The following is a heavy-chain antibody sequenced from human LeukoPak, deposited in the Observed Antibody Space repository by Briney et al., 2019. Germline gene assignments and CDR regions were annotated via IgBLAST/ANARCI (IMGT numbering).Heavy chain of an antibody. CDR1: GGSFSGYY. V-gene: IGHV4-34*01. CDR3: AGAVTVTKPFAY. J-gene: IGHJ4*02. CDR2: INHSGST. D-gene: IGHD4-17*01. Sequence: SETLSLTCAVYGGSFSGYYWSWIRQPPGKGLEWIGEINHSGSTNYNPSRKSRVTISVDTSKNQFSLKLSSVTAADTAVYYCAGAVTVTKPFAYWGQGTLVTVSS.